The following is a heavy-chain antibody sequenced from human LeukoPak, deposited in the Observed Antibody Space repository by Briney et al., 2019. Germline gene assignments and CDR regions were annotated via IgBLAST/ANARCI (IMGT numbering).Heavy chain of an antibody. CDR1: GFTFTNYW. J-gene: IGHJ5*02. D-gene: IGHD3-3*01. CDR3: AKDRDYDFWSGKLFDP. Sequence: PGGSLRLSCAASGFTFTNYWMSWVRQAPGKGLEWVANIKKDGSEKYYVDSVKGRFTISRDNAKNLLYLQMNSLRAEDTAVYYCAKDRDYDFWSGKLFDPWGQGILVTVSS. V-gene: IGHV3-7*03. CDR2: IKKDGSEK.